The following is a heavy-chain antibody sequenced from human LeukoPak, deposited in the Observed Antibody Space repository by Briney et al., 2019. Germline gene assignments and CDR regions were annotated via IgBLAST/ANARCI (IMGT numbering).Heavy chain of an antibody. D-gene: IGHD5-18*01. V-gene: IGHV3-21*01. CDR2: ISSSSSYI. J-gene: IGHJ6*03. CDR3: ARVYGYSQWVYMDV. CDR1: GFTFSSYS. Sequence: GGSLRLSCAASGFTFSSYSMNWVRQAPGKGLEWVSSISSSSSYIYYADSVKGRFTTSRDNAKNSLYLQMNSLRAEDTAVYYCARVYGYSQWVYMDVWGKGTTVTVSS.